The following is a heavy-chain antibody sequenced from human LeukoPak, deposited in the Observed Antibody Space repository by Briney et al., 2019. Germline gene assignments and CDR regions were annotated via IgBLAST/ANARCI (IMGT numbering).Heavy chain of an antibody. J-gene: IGHJ5*02. CDR2: IYYSGST. CDR1: GGSISSSSYY. CDR3: ARGVVNYNWFDP. V-gene: IGHV4-39*07. D-gene: IGHD3-22*01. Sequence: SETLSLTCTVSGGSISSSSYYWGWLRQPPGRGLEWVGSIYYSGSTYYNPSLKSRVTISVDTSKKQFSLKLSSVTAADTAVYYCARGVVNYNWFDPWGQGTLVTVSS.